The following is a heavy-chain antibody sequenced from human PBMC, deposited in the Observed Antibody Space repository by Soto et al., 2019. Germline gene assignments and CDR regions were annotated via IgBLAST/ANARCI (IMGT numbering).Heavy chain of an antibody. V-gene: IGHV4-31*11. CDR3: ARGGHYDFWSGRNWLDP. J-gene: IGHJ5*02. CDR2: IYYSGST. CDR1: GGSISSGGYY. D-gene: IGHD3-3*01. Sequence: SETLSLTCAVSGGSISSGGYYWSWIRQHPGKGLEWIGCIYYSGSTYYNPSLKSRVTISVDTSKNQFSLKLSSVTAADTAVYYCARGGHYDFWSGRNWLDPWGQGTLVTVS.